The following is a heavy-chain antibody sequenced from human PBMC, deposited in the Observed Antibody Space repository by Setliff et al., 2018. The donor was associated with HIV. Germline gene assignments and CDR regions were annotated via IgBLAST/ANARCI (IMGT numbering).Heavy chain of an antibody. CDR2: INPNTGDT. CDR1: GYTFTSYY. Sequence: ASVKVSCKASGYTFTSYYIHWVRQAPGHGLEWMGRINPNTGDTYFSQMFQDRVTMTRDTSIATAYMELKSLKSDDTAVYYCARVSEFFASGSYYNPYFDLWGQGTLVTVSS. J-gene: IGHJ4*02. CDR3: ARVSEFFASGSYYNPYFDL. V-gene: IGHV1-2*06. D-gene: IGHD3-10*01.